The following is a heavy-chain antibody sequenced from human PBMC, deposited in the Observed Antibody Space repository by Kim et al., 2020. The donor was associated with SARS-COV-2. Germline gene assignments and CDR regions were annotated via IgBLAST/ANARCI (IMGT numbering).Heavy chain of an antibody. V-gene: IGHV3-23*01. Sequence: GGSLRLSCAASGFTFNTYAMSWVRQAPGKGLEWVSAISISGSSTYYADSVKGRFTISRDNSKNTLFLQMHSLRAEDTAVYYCARYYYGSGSYSLYYGMDVWGQGATVTVSS. J-gene: IGHJ6*02. CDR2: ISISGSST. D-gene: IGHD3-10*01. CDR3: ARYYYGSGSYSLYYGMDV. CDR1: GFTFNTYA.